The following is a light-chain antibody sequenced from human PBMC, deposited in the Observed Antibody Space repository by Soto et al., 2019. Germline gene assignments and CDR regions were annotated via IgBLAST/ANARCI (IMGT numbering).Light chain of an antibody. CDR3: GTWDSSLSAYV. Sequence: QSVLTQPPSVSAAPGQKVTISCSGSSSNIGNNYVSWYQQLPGTAPKLLIYENSKRPSGIPDRFSGSKSGTSATLGITGLQTGDDADYYCGTWDSSLSAYVFGTGTKVTVL. CDR1: SSNIGNNY. V-gene: IGLV1-51*02. J-gene: IGLJ1*01. CDR2: ENS.